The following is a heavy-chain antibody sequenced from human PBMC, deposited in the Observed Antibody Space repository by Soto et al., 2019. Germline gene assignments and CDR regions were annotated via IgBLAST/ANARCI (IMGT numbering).Heavy chain of an antibody. D-gene: IGHD3-9*01. CDR1: GFTFSSYS. CDR2: ISSSSSYI. V-gene: IGHV3-21*01. J-gene: IGHJ6*02. CDR3: ASLDILTGWNYYYGMDV. Sequence: PGGSLRLSCAASGFTFSSYSMNWVRQAPGKGLEWVSSISSSSSYIYYADSVKGRFTISRDNAKNSLYLQMNSLRAEDTAVYYCASLDILTGWNYYYGMDVWGQGTTVTVS.